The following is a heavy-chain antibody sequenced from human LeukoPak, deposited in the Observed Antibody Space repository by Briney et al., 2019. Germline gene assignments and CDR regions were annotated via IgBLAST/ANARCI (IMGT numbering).Heavy chain of an antibody. D-gene: IGHD2-2*01. CDR3: AACPHGPDYSHH. Sequence: GGSLRLSCAPSGLTVSSNYMSWVRQAPGKGLEWVSVMYPGGSTYYADSVKGRFTISRDNSKNTVFLRMSSLRAEDTAIYFCAACPHGPDYSHHWGQGTPVTISS. CDR1: GLTVSSNY. CDR2: MYPGGST. V-gene: IGHV3-53*01. J-gene: IGHJ4*02.